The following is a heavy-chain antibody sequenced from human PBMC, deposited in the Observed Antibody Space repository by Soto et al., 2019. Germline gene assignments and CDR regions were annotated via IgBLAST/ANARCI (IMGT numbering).Heavy chain of an antibody. Sequence: GASVKVSCKASGGTFSSYAISWVRQAPGQGLEWMGGIIPIFGTANYAQKFQGRVTITADESTSTAYMELSSLRSEDTAVYYCARDRHIYGYWFDPWGQGTLVTVSS. CDR2: IIPIFGTA. J-gene: IGHJ5*02. CDR1: GGTFSSYA. D-gene: IGHD4-17*01. V-gene: IGHV1-69*13. CDR3: ARDRHIYGYWFDP.